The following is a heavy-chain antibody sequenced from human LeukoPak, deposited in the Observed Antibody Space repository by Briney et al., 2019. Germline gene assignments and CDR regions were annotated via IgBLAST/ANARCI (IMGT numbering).Heavy chain of an antibody. V-gene: IGHV3-21*01. D-gene: IGHD6-13*01. CDR2: ISSSSTYI. Sequence: GGSLRLSCAASGFTFSSYSMNWVRQAPGKGLEWVSSISSSSTYIYCADSEKGRFTISRDNAKNSLYLQMNSLRVDDTAVYYCAIGPRSSSSYQYFQHWGQGTLVAVSS. CDR1: GFTFSSYS. J-gene: IGHJ1*01. CDR3: AIGPRSSSSYQYFQH.